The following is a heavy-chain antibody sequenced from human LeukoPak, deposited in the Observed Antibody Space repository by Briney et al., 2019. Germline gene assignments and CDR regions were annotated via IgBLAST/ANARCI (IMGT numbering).Heavy chain of an antibody. CDR2: IVVGSGNT. CDR3: AAAYSVSDAFDI. CDR1: GFTFTSSA. J-gene: IGHJ3*02. V-gene: IGHV1-58*01. D-gene: IGHD5/OR15-5a*01. Sequence: GTSVKVSCKASGFTFTSSALQWVRQARGQRLEWIGWIVVGSGNTNYAQKFQERVTITRDMSTSTAYMELSSLRSEDTAVYYCAAAYSVSDAFDIWGQGTMVTVSS.